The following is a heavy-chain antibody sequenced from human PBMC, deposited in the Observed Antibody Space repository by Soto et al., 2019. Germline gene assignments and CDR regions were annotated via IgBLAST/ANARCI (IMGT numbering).Heavy chain of an antibody. J-gene: IGHJ4*02. CDR2: IWYDGSNK. Sequence: PGGSLRLSCAASGFTFSSYGMHWVRQAPGKGLEWVAVIWYDGSNKYYADSVKGRFTISRDNSKNTLYLQMNSLRAEDTAVYYCASSPSGSHGGYWGQGALVTVSS. CDR1: GFTFSSYG. CDR3: ASSPSGSHGGY. D-gene: IGHD1-26*01. V-gene: IGHV3-33*01.